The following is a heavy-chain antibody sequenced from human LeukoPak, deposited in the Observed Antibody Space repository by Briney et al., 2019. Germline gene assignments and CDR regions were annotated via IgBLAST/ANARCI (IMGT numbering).Heavy chain of an antibody. CDR2: IYYSGST. D-gene: IGHD3-9*01. CDR3: ARDLTGTY. CDR1: GGSISNYY. Sequence: SETLSLTCTVSGGSISNYYWSWIRQPPGKGLEWIGYIYYSGSTNYNPSLKSRVTISVDTSKNQFSLKLSSVTAADTAVYYCARDLTGTYWGQGTLVTVSS. V-gene: IGHV4-59*01. J-gene: IGHJ4*02.